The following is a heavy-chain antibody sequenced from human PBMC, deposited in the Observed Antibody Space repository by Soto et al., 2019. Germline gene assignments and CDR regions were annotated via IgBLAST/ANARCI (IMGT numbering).Heavy chain of an antibody. J-gene: IGHJ2*01. Sequence: EGQLVESGGGLVQPGGSLRLSCAASGFPFTTLWMSWVRQSPGKGLERVASIKEDGSEKNYVDSVKGPFTISRDNAKNSLFLQMNSLRDEDTAVYYCARGGWYSGIWGRGTLVIVSS. V-gene: IGHV3-7*01. CDR2: IKEDGSEK. CDR3: ARGGWYSGI. CDR1: GFPFTTLW.